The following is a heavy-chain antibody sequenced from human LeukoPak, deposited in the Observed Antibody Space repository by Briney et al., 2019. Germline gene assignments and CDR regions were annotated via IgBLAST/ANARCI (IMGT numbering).Heavy chain of an antibody. CDR3: ARVQEPVIQSYYFDY. V-gene: IGHV4-39*07. J-gene: IGHJ4*02. CDR2: IYYSGST. CDR1: GGSISSSSYY. D-gene: IGHD3-16*02. Sequence: KPSETLSLTCTVSGGSISSSSYYWGWIRQPPGKGLEWIGSIYYSGSTYYNPSLKSRVTISVDTSKNQFSLKLSSVTAADTAVYYCARVQEPVIQSYYFDYWGQGTLVTVSS.